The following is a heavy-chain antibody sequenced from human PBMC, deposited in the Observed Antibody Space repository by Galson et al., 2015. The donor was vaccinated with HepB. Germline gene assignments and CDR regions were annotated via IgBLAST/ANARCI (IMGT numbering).Heavy chain of an antibody. D-gene: IGHD5-12*01. V-gene: IGHV1-18*04. J-gene: IGHJ4*02. CDR2: ISSYNGDT. CDR3: AREEAVARGIDY. CDR1: GYTLTSYG. Sequence: SVKVSCKASGYTLTSYGISWVRHAPGQGLEWMGWISSYNGDTNYAQKFQGRVTMTTDTSTSTAYMELRSLRSDDTAVYYCAREEAVARGIDYWGQGTLVTVSS.